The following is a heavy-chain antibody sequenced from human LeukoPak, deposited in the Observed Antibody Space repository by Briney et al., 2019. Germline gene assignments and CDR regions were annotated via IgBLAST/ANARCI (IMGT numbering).Heavy chain of an antibody. CDR1: GFTFSSYS. CDR3: ARGEYSYGHPYFDY. CDR2: ISSSSSYI. Sequence: GGSLRLSCAASGFTFSSYSMNWVRQAPGKGLEWVSSISSSSSYIYYADSVKGRFTISRDNAKNSLYLQMNSLRAEDTAVYYCARGEYSYGHPYFDYWGRGTLVTVSS. J-gene: IGHJ4*02. V-gene: IGHV3-21*01. D-gene: IGHD5-18*01.